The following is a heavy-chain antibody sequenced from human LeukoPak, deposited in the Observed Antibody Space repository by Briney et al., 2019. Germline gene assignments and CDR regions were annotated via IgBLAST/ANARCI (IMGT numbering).Heavy chain of an antibody. CDR1: GFTFSSYS. J-gene: IGHJ4*02. CDR2: ISSSSSYI. CDR3: ASGPPFLKYFEY. Sequence: GGPLRLSCAASGFTFSSYSMNWVRQAPGKGLEWVSSISSSSSYIYYADSVKGRFTISRDDSNNALYLQMHSLRAEDTALYYCASGPPFLKYFEYWGQGTLVTVSS. D-gene: IGHD3-3*01. V-gene: IGHV3-21*04.